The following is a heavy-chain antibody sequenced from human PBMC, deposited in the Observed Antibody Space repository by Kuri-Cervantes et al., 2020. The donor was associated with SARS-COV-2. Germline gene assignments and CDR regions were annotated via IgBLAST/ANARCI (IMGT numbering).Heavy chain of an antibody. Sequence: SETLSLTCTVSGGSISSSSYYWGWIRQPPGKGLEWIGSIYYSGSTYYNPSLKSRVTISLDTSKSQFSLSLNSLTAADTAVYFCARDPYRGESTFDYWGQGTLVTVSS. CDR2: IYYSGST. CDR3: ARDPYRGESTFDY. D-gene: IGHD3-10*01. V-gene: IGHV4-39*07. CDR1: GGSISSSSYY. J-gene: IGHJ4*02.